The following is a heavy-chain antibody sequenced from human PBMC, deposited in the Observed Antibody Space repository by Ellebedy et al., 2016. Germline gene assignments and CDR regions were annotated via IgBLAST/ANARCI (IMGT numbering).Heavy chain of an antibody. CDR3: ATGWGTSGWFD. D-gene: IGHD6-19*01. Sequence: GGSLRLSCAVSGFTFSRGWMNWVRLTPGKGLEWVGRIKTRTEGGTTDYAAPVKGRFTISRDDSKNTLSLQMKSLKTEDTAVYYCATGWGTSGWFDWGQGTLVSVSS. V-gene: IGHV3-15*07. CDR2: IKTRTEGGTT. CDR1: GFTFSRGW. J-gene: IGHJ4*02.